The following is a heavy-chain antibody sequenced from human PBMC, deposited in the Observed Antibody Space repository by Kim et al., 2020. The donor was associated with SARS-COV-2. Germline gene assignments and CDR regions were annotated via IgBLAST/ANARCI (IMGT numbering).Heavy chain of an antibody. CDR2: ISGSGGST. CDR1: GFTFSSYA. Sequence: GGSLRLSCAASGFTFSSYAMSWVRQAPGKGLEWVSAISGSGGSTYYADSVKGRFTISRDNSKNTLYLQMNSLRAEDTAVYYCANFGVRKYYYYYYGMDVWGQGTTVTVSS. J-gene: IGHJ6*02. CDR3: ANFGVRKYYYYYYGMDV. V-gene: IGHV3-23*01. D-gene: IGHD3-10*01.